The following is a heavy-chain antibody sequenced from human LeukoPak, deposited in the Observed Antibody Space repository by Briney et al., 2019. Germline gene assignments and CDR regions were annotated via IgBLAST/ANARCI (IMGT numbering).Heavy chain of an antibody. J-gene: IGHJ4*02. V-gene: IGHV3-15*01. CDR1: GFTFSNAW. CDR3: TTSSHYGDYYFDY. D-gene: IGHD4-17*01. CDR2: IKSKTDRGTT. Sequence: GGSLRLSCPASGFTFSNAWMSWVRQAPGKGLEWVGRIKSKTDRGTTDYAAPVKGRFTTSRDDSKNTLYLQMNSLKTEDTAVYYCTTSSHYGDYYFDYWGQGTLVTVSS.